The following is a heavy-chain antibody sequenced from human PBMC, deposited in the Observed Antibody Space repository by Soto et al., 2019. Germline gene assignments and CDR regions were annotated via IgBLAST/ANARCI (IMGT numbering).Heavy chain of an antibody. CDR2: MNPNSGNT. CDR1: GYTFTSYD. CDR3: ARERTGTTSMDV. D-gene: IGHD1-1*01. V-gene: IGHV1-8*01. Sequence: QVQLVQSEAEVKKPGASVKVSCKASGYTFTSYDINWVRQATGQGLEWMGWMNPNSGNTVYAQRFGGRVTMTRNTSISTAYMELSSLRSEDTAVYYCARERTGTTSMDVWGQGTTVTLSS. J-gene: IGHJ6*02.